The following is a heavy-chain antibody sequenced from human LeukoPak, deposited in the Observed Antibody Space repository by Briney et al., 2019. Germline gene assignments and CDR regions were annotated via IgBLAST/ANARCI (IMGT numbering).Heavy chain of an antibody. Sequence: ASVKVSCKASGYTFTSYYMHWVRQAPGQGLEWMGIINPSGGSTSYAQKFQGRVTMTRDMSTSTVYMELSSLRSEDTAVYYCALLAYCGGDCYSSALNWFDPWGQGTLVTVSS. CDR3: ALLAYCGGDCYSSALNWFDP. CDR1: GYTFTSYY. V-gene: IGHV1-46*01. J-gene: IGHJ5*02. CDR2: INPSGGST. D-gene: IGHD2-21*02.